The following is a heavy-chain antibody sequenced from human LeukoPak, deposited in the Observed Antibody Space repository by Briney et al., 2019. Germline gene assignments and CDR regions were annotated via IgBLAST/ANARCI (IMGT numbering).Heavy chain of an antibody. V-gene: IGHV3-53*03. CDR1: GFTVANTR. CDR3: IRECFGDYAEN. Sequence: GGSLRLSCVASGFTVANTRMGWVRQPPGKGLGWVSVIYRDGTTSYADSVKGRFTISGDISKNTVYLQMNNLRAEDTAIYYCIRECFGDYAENWGQGTLVTVSS. CDR2: IYRDGTT. J-gene: IGHJ4*02. D-gene: IGHD4-17*01.